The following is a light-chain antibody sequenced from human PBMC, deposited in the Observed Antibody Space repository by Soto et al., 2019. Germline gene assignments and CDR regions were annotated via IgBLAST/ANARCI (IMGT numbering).Light chain of an antibody. V-gene: IGLV2-8*01. J-gene: IGLJ1*01. CDR1: SSDVGGYNY. CDR3: SSYAGSNNNYV. CDR2: EVS. Sequence: QSVLTQPPSASGSPGQSVTISCTGTSSDVGGYNYVSWYQQHPGKAPKLMIYEVSKRPSGVPDRCSGSKSGNTASLTVSGLQAEDEADYYCSSYAGSNNNYVFGTGTKLTVL.